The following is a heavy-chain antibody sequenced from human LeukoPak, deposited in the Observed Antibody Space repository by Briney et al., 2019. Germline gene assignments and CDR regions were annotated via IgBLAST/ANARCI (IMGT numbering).Heavy chain of an antibody. CDR3: ARGHTAATRHFDF. CDR1: GFTFTTYS. D-gene: IGHD6-25*01. J-gene: IGHJ4*02. Sequence: GGSLRLSCEASGFTFTTYSMTWVRQAPGKGLEWVSIISSGSSAIFSADALKGRFTISRDDAKNLLYLDMNSLRAEDTAVYYCARGHTAATRHFDFWGQGTLVTVSS. CDR2: ISSGSSAI. V-gene: IGHV3-21*01.